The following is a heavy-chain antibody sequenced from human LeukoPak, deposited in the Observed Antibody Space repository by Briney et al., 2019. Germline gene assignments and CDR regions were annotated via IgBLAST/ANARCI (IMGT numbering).Heavy chain of an antibody. CDR3: AREVDNAARPDVPDY. V-gene: IGHV4-38-2*02. Sequence: SESLSLTCTASGYSISSGYYWGWIRPPPGKGLEWIGSIYHSGSTYYNPSLKSRVTISVDTSKNQFSLKLSSVTAADTAVYYCAREVDNAARPDVPDYWGQGTLVTCSS. CDR1: GYSISSGYY. J-gene: IGHJ4*02. D-gene: IGHD6-6*01. CDR2: IYHSGST.